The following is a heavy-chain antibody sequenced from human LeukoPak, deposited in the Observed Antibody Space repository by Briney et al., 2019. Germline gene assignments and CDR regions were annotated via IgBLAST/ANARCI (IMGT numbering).Heavy chain of an antibody. Sequence: GASVKVSCKASGYTFTGYYMHWVRQAPGQGLEWMGWINRNSGGTNYAQKFQGRVTMTRDTSISTAYMELSRLRSDDTAVYYCARVPPYDILTGYKDYGMDVWGQGTTVTVSS. CDR2: INRNSGGT. V-gene: IGHV1-2*02. CDR3: ARVPPYDILTGYKDYGMDV. CDR1: GYTFTGYY. D-gene: IGHD3-9*01. J-gene: IGHJ6*02.